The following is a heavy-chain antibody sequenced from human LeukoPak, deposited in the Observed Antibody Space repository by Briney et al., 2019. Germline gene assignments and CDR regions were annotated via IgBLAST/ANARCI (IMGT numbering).Heavy chain of an antibody. J-gene: IGHJ4*02. CDR2: IYQSGRT. CDR1: GYSISSGYY. V-gene: IGHV4-38-2*01. Sequence: SETLSLTCGVSGYSISSGYYWGWIRQPPGKGLEWIGSIYQSGRTYYNLSLKSRVTISVDTSKNQFSLKLSSVTAAGTAVYYCARPTPYGSGGSCYFDYWGQGTLVTVSS. CDR3: ARPTPYGSGGSCYFDY. D-gene: IGHD2-15*01.